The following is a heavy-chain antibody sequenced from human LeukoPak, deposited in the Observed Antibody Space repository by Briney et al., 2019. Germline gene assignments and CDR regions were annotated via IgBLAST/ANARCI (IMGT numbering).Heavy chain of an antibody. CDR1: GYTFTTHY. CDR3: ARGGSTGIFDY. CDR2: IDPSGGST. J-gene: IGHJ4*02. V-gene: IGHV1-46*01. D-gene: IGHD1-1*01. Sequence: GASVKVSCKASGYTFTTHYMHWVRQAPGQGLGWMGAIDPSGGSTSYAQKFQGRLTVTRDTSTSTVYMELSSLRSEDTAVYYCARGGSTGIFDYWGQGTLVTVSS.